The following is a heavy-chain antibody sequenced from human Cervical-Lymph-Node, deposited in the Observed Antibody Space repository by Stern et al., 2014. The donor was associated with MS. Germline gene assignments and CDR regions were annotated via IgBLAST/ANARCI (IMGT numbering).Heavy chain of an antibody. V-gene: IGHV3-11*06. CDR1: GFSFDYYY. CDR2: IYNSSYT. Sequence: VQLEESGGGLVKPGGSLGLSCAASGFSFDYYYMRWIRQSPGRGLEWISYIYNSSYTNYADSVRDRFTISRDNAKNSVFLQMNDLRGEDTAIYYCARGLVDVWGQGATVTVSS. J-gene: IGHJ6*02. CDR3: ARGLVDV.